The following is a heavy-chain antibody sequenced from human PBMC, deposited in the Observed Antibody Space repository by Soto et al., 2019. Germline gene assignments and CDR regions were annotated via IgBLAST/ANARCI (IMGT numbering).Heavy chain of an antibody. J-gene: IGHJ5*02. CDR1: GGSISSSSYH. CDR3: ARHGRVEAQSPNSCVDP. V-gene: IGHV4-39*01. CDR2: IHYSGNT. D-gene: IGHD2-21*01. Sequence: QLQLQESGPGLVEPSETLSLTCTVSGGSISSSSYHWGWIRQPPGKGLEWIGSIHYSGNTYYNPSLKSRVGMWVDTSRNPSVVTRCSVTAAHTAVYYCARHGRVEAQSPNSCVDPWGQGTLVTLSS.